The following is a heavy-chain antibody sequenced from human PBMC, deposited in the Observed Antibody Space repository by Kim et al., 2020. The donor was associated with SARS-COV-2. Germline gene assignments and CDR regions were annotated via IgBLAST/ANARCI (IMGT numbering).Heavy chain of an antibody. CDR3: ARRKLAGATRP. CDR1: GGSINSFTDY. Sequence: SETLSLTCTVSGGSINSFTDYWGWIRQPPGKGLEWIGSFSYNGNTYYNPSLKSRVTISADASKNQFSLVLSSVTAADTATYYCARRKLAGATRPWGQGTLVTVSS. CDR2: FSYNGNT. J-gene: IGHJ4*02. V-gene: IGHV4-39*01. D-gene: IGHD1-26*01.